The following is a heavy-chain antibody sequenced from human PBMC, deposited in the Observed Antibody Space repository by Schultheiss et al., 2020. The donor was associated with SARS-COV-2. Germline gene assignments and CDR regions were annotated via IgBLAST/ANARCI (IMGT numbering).Heavy chain of an antibody. CDR3: VRDRSWWTPYNCFDL. J-gene: IGHJ5*02. CDR2: IRSSGRDI. V-gene: IGHV3-21*01. Sequence: GGSLRLSCAASGFTFATYNMHWVRQAPGKGLEFAASIRSSGRDIYYADSMQGRFTVSRDNANNSLYLQMHSLRVEDTAVYYCVRDRSWWTPYNCFDLWGRGTLVTVSS. CDR1: GFTFATYN. D-gene: IGHD2-15*01.